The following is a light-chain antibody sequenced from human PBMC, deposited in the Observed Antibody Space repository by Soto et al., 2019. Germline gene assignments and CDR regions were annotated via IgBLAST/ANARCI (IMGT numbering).Light chain of an antibody. Sequence: QLVLTQSPSASASLGASVKLTCTLSSGHSNYAIAWHQQQPEKGPRHLMKLNSDGSHRKGDGIPDRFSGSSSGAERYLTISSLQSEDEADYYCQTWGTGIRVFGTGTKLTVL. V-gene: IGLV4-69*01. CDR1: SGHSNYA. CDR2: LNSDGSH. CDR3: QTWGTGIRV. J-gene: IGLJ1*01.